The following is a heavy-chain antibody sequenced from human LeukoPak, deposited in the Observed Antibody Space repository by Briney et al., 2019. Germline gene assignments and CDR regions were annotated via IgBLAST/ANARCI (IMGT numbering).Heavy chain of an antibody. V-gene: IGHV1-58*02. CDR3: GADSMPRGVFSYAFDI. D-gene: IGHD3-10*01. J-gene: IGHJ3*02. CDR2: IVVGSGDT. Sequence: SVKVSCKASGYTFTSYAMQWVRQARGQRLEWIGWIVVGSGDTNSAQKFQERVTITRDMSTRTAYMELSSLRSEDTAVYYCGADSMPRGVFSYAFDIWGQGTMVTVSS. CDR1: GYTFTSYA.